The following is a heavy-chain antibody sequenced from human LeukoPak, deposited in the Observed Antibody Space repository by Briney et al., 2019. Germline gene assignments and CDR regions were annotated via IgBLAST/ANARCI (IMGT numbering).Heavy chain of an antibody. D-gene: IGHD3-9*01. CDR2: IYHSGST. V-gene: IGHV4-34*01. CDR1: GASFSGYY. CDR3: ARAEYYDILTGYYDYGMDV. J-gene: IGHJ6*02. Sequence: SETLSLTCAVYGASFSGYYWSWIRQPPGKGLEWIGEIYHSGSTNYNPSLKSRVTISVDKSKNQFSLKLSSVTAADTAVYYCARAEYYDILTGYYDYGMDVWGQGTTVTVSS.